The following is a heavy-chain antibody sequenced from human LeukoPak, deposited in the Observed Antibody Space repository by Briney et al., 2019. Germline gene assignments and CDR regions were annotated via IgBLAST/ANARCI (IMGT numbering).Heavy chain of an antibody. D-gene: IGHD3-16*02. CDR3: ARSPWELSPTNNWFDP. CDR2: IIPIFGTA. Sequence: ASVKVSCKASGGTFSSYAISWVGQAPGQGLEWMGGIIPIFGTANYAQKFQGRTADESTSTAYMELSSLRSEDTAVYYCARSPWELSPTNNWFDPWGQGTLVTVSS. J-gene: IGHJ5*02. V-gene: IGHV1-69*13. CDR1: GGTFSSYA.